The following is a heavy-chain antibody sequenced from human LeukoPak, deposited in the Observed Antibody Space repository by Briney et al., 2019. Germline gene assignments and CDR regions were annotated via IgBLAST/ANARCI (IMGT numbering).Heavy chain of an antibody. D-gene: IGHD3-10*01. J-gene: IGHJ4*02. V-gene: IGHV3-23*01. CDR2: ISSSGGST. CDR3: ARFGRATEPLDY. CDR1: GFTFSSYA. Sequence: GGSLRLSCAASGFTFSSYAMSWVRQAPGKGLEWVSSISSSGGSTYYADSVKGRFSISRDNSKNTLHLQMNSLRAEDTAVYYCARFGRATEPLDYWGQGTLVTVSS.